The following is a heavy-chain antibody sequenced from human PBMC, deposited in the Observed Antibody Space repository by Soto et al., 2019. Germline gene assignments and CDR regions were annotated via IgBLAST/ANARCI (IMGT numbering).Heavy chain of an antibody. CDR3: ARDPVYYGMDV. CDR1: GGSISSSNW. J-gene: IGHJ6*02. Sequence: SETLSLTCAVSGGSISSSNWWSWVRQPPGKGLEWIGEIYHSGSTNYNPSLKSRVTISVDTSKNQFSLKLSSVTAADTAVYYCARDPVYYGMDVWGQGTTVTVSS. CDR2: IYHSGST. V-gene: IGHV4-4*02.